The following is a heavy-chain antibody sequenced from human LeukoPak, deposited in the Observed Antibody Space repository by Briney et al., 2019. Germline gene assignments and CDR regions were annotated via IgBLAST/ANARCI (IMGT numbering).Heavy chain of an antibody. J-gene: IGHJ4*02. CDR1: GFIFSSYA. CDR2: ISGGGGST. D-gene: IGHD1-20*01. CDR3: AKDRLTGAPYYFDY. Sequence: GGSLRLSCAASGFIFSSYAMSWVRQAPGKGLEWVLGISGGGGSTYYADSVRGRFTISRDNSKNTLYLQMDSLRAEDTALYYCAKDRLTGAPYYFDYWGQGTLVTVSS. V-gene: IGHV3-23*01.